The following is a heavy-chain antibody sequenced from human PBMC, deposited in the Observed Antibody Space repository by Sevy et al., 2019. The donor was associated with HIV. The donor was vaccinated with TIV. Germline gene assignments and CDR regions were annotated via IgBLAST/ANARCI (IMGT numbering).Heavy chain of an antibody. CDR2: TCYRSKWTS. V-gene: IGHV6-1*01. D-gene: IGHD3-3*01. J-gene: IGHJ4*02. CDR3: ARSGSGFSAGKFDS. CDR1: GDSISSNSAI. Sequence: SQTLSLTCDISGDSISSNSAISNWIRQSPSRGLEWLGRTCYRSKWTSDSAVSVKGRLTVSPDTSKNQFSLRLNFVTPEDTALDFCARSGSGFSAGKFDSWGQGTLVTVSS.